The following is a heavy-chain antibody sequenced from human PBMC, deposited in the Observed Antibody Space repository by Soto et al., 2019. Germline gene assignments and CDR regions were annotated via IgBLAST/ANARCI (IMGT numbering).Heavy chain of an antibody. CDR3: ARDNSWDYGSGLMAWWFDP. CDR2: INPSGTST. CDR1: GYIFSSHY. V-gene: IGHV1-46*04. D-gene: IGHD3-10*01. J-gene: IGHJ5*02. Sequence: ASVKVSCKASGYIFSSHYLHWVRQAPGQGLEWMGLINPSGTSTIYAQKLQGRITMTRDPSTSTDYMELSSLRSEDTAVYYCARDNSWDYGSGLMAWWFDPWG.